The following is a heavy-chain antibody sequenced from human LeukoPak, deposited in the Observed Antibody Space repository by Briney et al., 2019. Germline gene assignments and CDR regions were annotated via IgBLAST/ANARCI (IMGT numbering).Heavy chain of an antibody. J-gene: IGHJ4*02. Sequence: APVKVSCTAFGYTFTSSVISGVRQAPGHRLEWMGWISAYNGNTNYAQKRQGRVTMTTDTSTSTAHMELRSLRSDDTAVYYCARDTAVAGTLDYWGQGTLVTVSS. CDR1: GYTFTSSV. D-gene: IGHD6-19*01. CDR2: ISAYNGNT. V-gene: IGHV1-18*01. CDR3: ARDTAVAGTLDY.